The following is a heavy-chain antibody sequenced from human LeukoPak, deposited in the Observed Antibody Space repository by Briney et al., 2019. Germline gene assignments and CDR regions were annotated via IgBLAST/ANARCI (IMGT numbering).Heavy chain of an antibody. D-gene: IGHD6-19*01. CDR1: GGSISSSSYY. V-gene: IGHV4-39*07. Sequence: PSETLSLTCTVSGGSISSSSYYWGWIRQPPGKGLEWIGSIYYSGSTYYNPSLKSRVTISVDTSKNQFSLKLSSVTAADTAVYYCARVRGGQWPHSTFWGQGTLVTVSS. CDR2: IYYSGST. CDR3: ARVRGGQWPHSTF. J-gene: IGHJ4*02.